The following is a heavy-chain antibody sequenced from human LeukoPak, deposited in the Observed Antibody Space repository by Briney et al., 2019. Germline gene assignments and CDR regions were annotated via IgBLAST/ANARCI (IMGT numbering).Heavy chain of an antibody. V-gene: IGHV1-46*01. CDR3: ALLIARYCSGGSCYHNWFDP. CDR2: INPSGGST. CDR1: GYTFTSYY. Sequence: ASVKVSCKASGYTFTSYYMHWVRQAPGQGLEWMGIINPSGGSTSYAQKFQGRVTMTKDTSTSTVYMELSSLRSEDTAVYYCALLIARYCSGGSCYHNWFDPWGQGNLVTVSS. J-gene: IGHJ5*02. D-gene: IGHD2-15*01.